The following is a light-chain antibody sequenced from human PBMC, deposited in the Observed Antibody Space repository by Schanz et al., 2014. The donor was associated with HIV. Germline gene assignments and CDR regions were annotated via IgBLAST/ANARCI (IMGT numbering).Light chain of an antibody. J-gene: IGKJ5*01. V-gene: IGKV3-11*01. CDR3: LQRSSWPIT. Sequence: EIVMTQSPATLSVSPGERATLSCRASQSVSSNLAWYQQKPGQAPRLLIFGASTRATGIPARFSGSGSGTDFTLTISSLEPEDFAVYYCLQRSSWPITFGPGTRLEIK. CDR2: GAS. CDR1: QSVSSN.